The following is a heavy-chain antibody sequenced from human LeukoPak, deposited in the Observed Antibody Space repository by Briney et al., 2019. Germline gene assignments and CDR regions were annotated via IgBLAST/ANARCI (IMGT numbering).Heavy chain of an antibody. CDR2: ISGSGGST. Sequence: GGSLRLSCAASGFTFSSYAMSWVRQAPGKGLEWVSAISGSGGSTYYADSVKGRFTISRDNSKNTLYVQMNSLRAEDTAVYYCAKGPQVGSGYHPDYWGQGTLVTVSS. D-gene: IGHD3-22*01. V-gene: IGHV3-23*01. J-gene: IGHJ4*02. CDR1: GFTFSSYA. CDR3: AKGPQVGSGYHPDY.